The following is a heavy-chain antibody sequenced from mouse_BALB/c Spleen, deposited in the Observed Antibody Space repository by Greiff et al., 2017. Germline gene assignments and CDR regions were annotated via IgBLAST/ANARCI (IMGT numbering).Heavy chain of an antibody. D-gene: IGHD1-1*01. CDR3: ARWDGSSYFYAMDY. CDR1: GFNIKDTY. J-gene: IGHJ4*01. V-gene: IGHV14-3*02. Sequence: EVQLQQSGAELVKPGASVKLSCTASGFNIKDTYMHWVKQRPEQGLEWIGRIDPANGNTKYDPKFQGKATITADTSSNTAYLQLSSLTSEDTAVYYCARWDGSSYFYAMDYWGQGTSVTVSS. CDR2: IDPANGNT.